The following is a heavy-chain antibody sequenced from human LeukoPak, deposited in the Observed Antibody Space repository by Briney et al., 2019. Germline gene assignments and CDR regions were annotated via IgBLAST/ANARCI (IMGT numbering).Heavy chain of an antibody. CDR2: IYTSGST. CDR3: ARTHYDILTGYVDY. D-gene: IGHD3-9*01. Sequence: SETLSLTCTVSGGSISSYYWSWIRQPAGKGLEWIGRIYTSGSTNYNPSLKSRVTMSVDTSKNQFSLKLSSVTAADTAVYYCARTHYDILTGYVDYWGQGTLVTVSS. CDR1: GGSISSYY. V-gene: IGHV4-4*07. J-gene: IGHJ4*02.